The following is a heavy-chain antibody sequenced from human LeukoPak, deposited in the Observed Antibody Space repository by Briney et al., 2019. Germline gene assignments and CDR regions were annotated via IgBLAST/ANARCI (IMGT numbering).Heavy chain of an antibody. CDR1: GYTFTSYY. Sequence: ASVKVSCKASGYTFTSYYMHWVRQAPGQGLEWMGIINPSGGSTSYAQKFQGRVTTTRDTSTSTVYMELSSLRSEDTAVYYCARDVSPYYYYYGMDVWGQGTTVTVSS. J-gene: IGHJ6*02. V-gene: IGHV1-46*01. CDR3: ARDVSPYYYYYGMDV. CDR2: INPSGGST.